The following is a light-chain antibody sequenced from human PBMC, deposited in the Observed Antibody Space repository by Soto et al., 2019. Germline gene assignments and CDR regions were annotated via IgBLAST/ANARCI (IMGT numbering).Light chain of an antibody. J-gene: IGLJ1*01. Sequence: QSALTQPPSASGSPGQSVAISCTGTSTDFGAYNSVSWYQQHPGKAPKLIIYEVTKRPSGVPDRFSGSKSGHTASLTVSGLQAEDEADYYCSSYVGTNNWVFGIGTKLTVL. CDR2: EVT. V-gene: IGLV2-8*01. CDR3: SSYVGTNNWV. CDR1: STDFGAYNS.